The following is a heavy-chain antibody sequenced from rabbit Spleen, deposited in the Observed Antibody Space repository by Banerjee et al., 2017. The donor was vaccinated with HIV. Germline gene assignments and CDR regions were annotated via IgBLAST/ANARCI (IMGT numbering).Heavy chain of an antibody. D-gene: IGHD1-1*01. J-gene: IGHJ6*01. Sequence: QSLEESGGDLVKPGASLTLTCIASGVSFSGDSYMCWVRQAPGKGLEWIVCIDIGSSGFTYFATWAKGRFTCSKTSSTTVTLQMTRLTAADTATYFCARDTSSSFSSYGMDLWGQGTLVTVS. CDR1: GVSFSGDSY. CDR2: IDIGSSGFT. CDR3: ARDTSSSFSSYGMDL. V-gene: IGHV1S40*01.